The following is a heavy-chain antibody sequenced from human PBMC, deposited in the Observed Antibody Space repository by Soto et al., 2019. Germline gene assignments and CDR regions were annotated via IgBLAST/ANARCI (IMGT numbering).Heavy chain of an antibody. Sequence: GGSLRLSCAASGFTFDDYAMHWVRQAPGKGLEWVSGISWNSGSIGYADSVKGRFTISRDNAKNSLYLQMNSLRAEDTALYYCAKDAYVLGGAAPSLYYYYMDVWGKGTTVTVSS. CDR1: GFTFDDYA. CDR3: AKDAYVLGGAAPSLYYYYMDV. J-gene: IGHJ6*03. D-gene: IGHD3-10*02. V-gene: IGHV3-9*01. CDR2: ISWNSGSI.